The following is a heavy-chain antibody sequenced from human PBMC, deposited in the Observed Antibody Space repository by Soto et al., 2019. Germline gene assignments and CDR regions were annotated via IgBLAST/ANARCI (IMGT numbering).Heavy chain of an antibody. Sequence: ASVKVSCRASEDSFRNYGITWVRQPPGQGLEWIGGIIPIFGTANYAQKFQGRVTITADTSANTVYLELRSLRSEDTAVYYCASTKYDSSAYYYWYLGLWGRGTLVTVSS. CDR3: ASTKYDSSAYYYWYLGL. CDR2: IIPIFGTA. V-gene: IGHV1-69*06. CDR1: EDSFRNYG. D-gene: IGHD3-22*01. J-gene: IGHJ2*01.